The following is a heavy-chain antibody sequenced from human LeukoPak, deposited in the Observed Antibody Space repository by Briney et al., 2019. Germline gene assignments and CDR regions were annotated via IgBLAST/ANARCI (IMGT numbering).Heavy chain of an antibody. Sequence: GGSLRLSCAASGFTFSSYWMSWVRQAPGKGLEWVANIKQDGSEKYYVDSVKGRFTISRDNAKNSLYLQTNSLRAEDTAVYYCARGRYCSSSSCSAHFDYWGQGTPVTVSS. CDR1: GFTFSSYW. CDR2: IKQDGSEK. CDR3: ARGRYCSSSSCSAHFDY. V-gene: IGHV3-7*01. J-gene: IGHJ4*02. D-gene: IGHD2-2*01.